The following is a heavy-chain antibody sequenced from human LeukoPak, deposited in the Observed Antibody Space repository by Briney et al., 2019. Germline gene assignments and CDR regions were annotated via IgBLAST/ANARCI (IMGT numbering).Heavy chain of an antibody. CDR2: IRYDGSNK. Sequence: GGSLRLSCAASGFTFSRYGMHWVRQAPGKGLEWVAFIRYDGSNKYYADSVKGRFTISRDNSKNTLYLQMNSLRAEDTAVYYCAKVEADSSGYFYFDYWGQGTLVTVSS. D-gene: IGHD3-22*01. J-gene: IGHJ4*02. CDR1: GFTFSRYG. V-gene: IGHV3-30*02. CDR3: AKVEADSSGYFYFDY.